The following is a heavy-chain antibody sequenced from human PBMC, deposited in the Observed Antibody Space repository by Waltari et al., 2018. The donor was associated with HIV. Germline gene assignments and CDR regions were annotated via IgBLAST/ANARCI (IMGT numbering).Heavy chain of an antibody. D-gene: IGHD2-21*02. J-gene: IGHJ6*02. CDR2: ISDDGSNK. Sequence: QVQLVESGGGVVQPGRSLRLSCAASGFTFSSYAMHWVRQAPGKGLEWVAVISDDGSNKYYADSVKGRFTISRDNSRNTLYLQMNSLRAEDTAVYYCARAEVTFYYGMDVWGQGTTVTVSS. CDR3: ARAEVTFYYGMDV. CDR1: GFTFSSYA. V-gene: IGHV3-30*04.